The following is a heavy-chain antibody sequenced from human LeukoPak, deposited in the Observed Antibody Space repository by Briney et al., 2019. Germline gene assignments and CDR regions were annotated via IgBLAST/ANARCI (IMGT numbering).Heavy chain of an antibody. CDR1: GFTFSSYA. Sequence: RAGGSLRLSCAASGFTFSSYAMSWVRQAPGKGLEWVSAISGSGGSTYYADSVKGRFTISRDNSKNTLYLQMNSLRAEDTAVYYCAKDKFGSSSWRFDPWGQGTLVTVSS. CDR2: ISGSGGST. V-gene: IGHV3-23*01. J-gene: IGHJ5*02. CDR3: AKDKFGSSSWRFDP. D-gene: IGHD6-6*01.